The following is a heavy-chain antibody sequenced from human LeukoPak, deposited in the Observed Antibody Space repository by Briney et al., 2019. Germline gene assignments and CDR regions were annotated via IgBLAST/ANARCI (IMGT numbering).Heavy chain of an antibody. Sequence: GASVKVSCKASGGTFTSYAISWVRQAPGQGLGWRGGIIPIFGTANYAQKFQGRVTITTDESTSTAYMELSSLRSEDTAVYYCARGRLYCSGGSCYFDYWGQGTLVTVSS. CDR1: GGTFTSYA. CDR3: ARGRLYCSGGSCYFDY. D-gene: IGHD2-15*01. J-gene: IGHJ4*02. CDR2: IIPIFGTA. V-gene: IGHV1-69*05.